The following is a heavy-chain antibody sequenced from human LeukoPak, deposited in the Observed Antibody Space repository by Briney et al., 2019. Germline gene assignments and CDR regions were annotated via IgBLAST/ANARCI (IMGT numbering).Heavy chain of an antibody. CDR2: INPNSGGT. CDR3: ARRYCYNSNCYGNFDF. D-gene: IGHD2-2*01. V-gene: IGHV1-2*04. J-gene: IGHJ4*02. CDR1: GYTFTGYY. Sequence: ASVTVSCKASGYTFTGYYMHWVRQAPGQGLEWMGWINPNSGGTNYAQKFQGWVTMTRDTSISTAYMELSRLRSDDTAVYYCARRYCYNSNCYGNFDFWGQGTLVTVSS.